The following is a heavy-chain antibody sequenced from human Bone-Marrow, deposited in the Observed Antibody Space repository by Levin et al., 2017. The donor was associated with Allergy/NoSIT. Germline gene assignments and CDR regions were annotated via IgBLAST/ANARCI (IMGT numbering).Heavy chain of an antibody. CDR1: GYNFVTYW. Sequence: HGESLKISCQGSGYNFVTYWINWVRQMPGKGLEWMGRIDPVDSTTIYSPSFQGHVNMSTDRSITTAYLQWSSLKASDSAMYYYAALPCCGADCNSGDFDYWGQGTLVTVSS. V-gene: IGHV5-10-1*01. CDR3: AALPCCGADCNSGDFDY. D-gene: IGHD2-21*02. CDR2: IDPVDSTT. J-gene: IGHJ4*02.